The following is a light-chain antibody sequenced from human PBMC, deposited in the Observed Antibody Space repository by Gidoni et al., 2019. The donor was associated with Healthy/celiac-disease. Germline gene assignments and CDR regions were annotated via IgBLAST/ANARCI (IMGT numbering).Light chain of an antibody. CDR3: QQYNSYSLT. Sequence: DIQMTQSPSTLSASVGDRVTITCRASQSISSWLAWYQQKPGKAPKLLIYDASSLESGVPARFSGSGSGTEFTLTISSLQPDDFATYYCQQYNSYSLTFGGGTKVEIK. CDR2: DAS. J-gene: IGKJ4*01. CDR1: QSISSW. V-gene: IGKV1-5*01.